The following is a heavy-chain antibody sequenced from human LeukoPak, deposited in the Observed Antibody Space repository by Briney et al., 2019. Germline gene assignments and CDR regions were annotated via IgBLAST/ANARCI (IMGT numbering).Heavy chain of an antibody. V-gene: IGHV4-34*01. CDR3: ARGPTWGITYYDFWSGHGLSDYYYGMDV. J-gene: IGHJ6*02. CDR1: GGSFSGYY. D-gene: IGHD3-3*01. CDR2: INHSGST. Sequence: SETLSLTCAVYGGSFSGYYWSWIRQPPGKGLEWIGEINHSGSTNYNPSLKSRVTISVDTSKNQFSLKLSSVTAADTAVYYCARGPTWGITYYDFWSGHGLSDYYYGMDVWGQGTTVTVSS.